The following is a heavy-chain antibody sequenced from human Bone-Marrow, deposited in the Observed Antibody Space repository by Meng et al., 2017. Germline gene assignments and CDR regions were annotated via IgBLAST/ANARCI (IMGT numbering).Heavy chain of an antibody. CDR1: GFTFSSYS. D-gene: IGHD3-10*01. J-gene: IGHJ4*02. Sequence: GGSLRLSCAASGFTFSSYSMNWDRQAPGKGLEWVSSISSSSSYIYYADSVKGRFTISRDNAKNSLYLQMNSLRAEDTAVYYCARDLFRGTQPDYWGQGTLVTVSS. V-gene: IGHV3-21*01. CDR3: ARDLFRGTQPDY. CDR2: ISSSSSYI.